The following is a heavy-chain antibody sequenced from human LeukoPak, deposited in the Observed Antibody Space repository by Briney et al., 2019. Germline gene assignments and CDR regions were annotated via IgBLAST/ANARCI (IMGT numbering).Heavy chain of an antibody. CDR2: INPNRGGT. D-gene: IGHD1-26*01. Sequence: ASVKVSCKASGYTFTGYYMHWVRQAPGQGLEWMGWINPNRGGTNYAQKFHGRVTMTRDTSISTAYMGLSRRRSDDTAVYYCARGIVGATPPNYWGQGTLVTVSS. V-gene: IGHV1-2*02. CDR3: ARGIVGATPPNY. CDR1: GYTFTGYY. J-gene: IGHJ4*02.